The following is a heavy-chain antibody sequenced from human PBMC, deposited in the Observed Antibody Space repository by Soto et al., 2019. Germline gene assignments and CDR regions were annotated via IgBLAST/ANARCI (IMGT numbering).Heavy chain of an antibody. D-gene: IGHD6-13*01. CDR3: ARGSYSSSWYDGMDV. Sequence: SETLSLTCAVSGGSISSGGYSWSWIRHPPGKGLEWIGYIYHSGSTYYNPSLKSRVTISVDRSKNQFSLKLSSVTAADTAVYYCARGSYSSSWYDGMDVWGQGPTVTVSS. CDR1: GGSISSGGYS. CDR2: IYHSGST. J-gene: IGHJ6*02. V-gene: IGHV4-30-2*01.